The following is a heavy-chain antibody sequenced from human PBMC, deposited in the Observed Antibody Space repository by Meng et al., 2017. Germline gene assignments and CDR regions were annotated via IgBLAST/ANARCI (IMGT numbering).Heavy chain of an antibody. CDR3: ARAMTTVMIDY. J-gene: IGHJ4*02. CDR2: MNPNSGNT. Sequence: QVQLGQSGAGVKKPGASVKASCKASGYTFTSYGISWVRQAPGKGLEWMGWMNPNSGNTGYAQKFQGRVTMTRNTSISTAYMELSSLRSEDTAVYYCARAMTTVMIDYWGQGTLVTVSS. CDR1: GYTFTSYG. D-gene: IGHD4-17*01. V-gene: IGHV1-8*02.